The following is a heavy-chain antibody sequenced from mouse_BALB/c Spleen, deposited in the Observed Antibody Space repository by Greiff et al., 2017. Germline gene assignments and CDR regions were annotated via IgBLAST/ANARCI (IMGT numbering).Heavy chain of an antibody. Sequence: QVQLQQPGAELVRPGASVKLSCKASGYTFTSYWINWVKQRPGQGLEWIGNIYPSDSYTNYNQKFKDKATLTVDKSSSTAYMQLSSPTSEDSAVYYCTRENGNYVWGQGTTLTVSS. D-gene: IGHD2-1*01. CDR3: TRENGNYV. V-gene: IGHV1-69*02. CDR1: GYTFTSYW. J-gene: IGHJ2*01. CDR2: IYPSDSYT.